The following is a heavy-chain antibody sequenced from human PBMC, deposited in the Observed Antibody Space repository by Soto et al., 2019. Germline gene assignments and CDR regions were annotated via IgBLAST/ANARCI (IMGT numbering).Heavy chain of an antibody. D-gene: IGHD3-3*01. V-gene: IGHV3-30*03. CDR2: ISHDGSNQ. CDR1: GFSFSDFG. J-gene: IGHJ4*02. CDR3: ARDRGHVEWLPRQIDY. Sequence: QVQLVESGGGVVQPGRSLRLSCAPSGFSFSDFGMHWVRQAPGKGLEWVAAISHDGSNQYYADSVKGRFTISRDNSKNTVSLEMNSLRADDTAVYYCARDRGHVEWLPRQIDYWGQGTTVTVSS.